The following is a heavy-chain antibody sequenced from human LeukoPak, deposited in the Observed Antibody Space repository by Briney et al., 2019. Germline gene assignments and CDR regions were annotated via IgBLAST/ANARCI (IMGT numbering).Heavy chain of an antibody. CDR3: SKGLTSDFGGDLDP. J-gene: IGHJ5*02. D-gene: IGHD3-10*01. Sequence: GSLRLSCAASGFTFSNSAMPWVRQAPGRGLGWVALISFDGSQKYYADSVKGRFTISRDNSKSTVYLQMNSLRVGDAAVYYCSKGLTSDFGGDLDPWGQGTLVTVPS. CDR2: ISFDGSQK. V-gene: IGHV3-30*02. CDR1: GFTFSNSA.